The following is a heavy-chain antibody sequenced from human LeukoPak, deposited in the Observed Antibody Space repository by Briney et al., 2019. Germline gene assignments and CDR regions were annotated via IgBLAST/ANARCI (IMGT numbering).Heavy chain of an antibody. CDR2: INHSGST. CDR3: ARGGRIVGATPVLDY. CDR1: GGSLRGYY. D-gene: IGHD1-26*01. V-gene: IGHV4-34*01. Sequence: SETLSRTCAVYGGSLRGYYWTWIRQPPGKGLEWSGEINHSGSTNYNPSLKSRVTISVDTSKNQFSLKLSSVTAADTAVYYCARGGRIVGATPVLDYWDQGTLVTVSS. J-gene: IGHJ4*02.